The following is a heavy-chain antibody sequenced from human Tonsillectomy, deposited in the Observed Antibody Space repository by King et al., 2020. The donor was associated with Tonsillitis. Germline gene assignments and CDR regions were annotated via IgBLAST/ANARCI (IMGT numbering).Heavy chain of an antibody. Sequence: VQLQESGPGLVKPAETLSLTCTVSGGSIGNYFWSWIRQPPGKGLEWIGHIYAGNANYNPSLKSRAPISLDTSRKQFSLDLSHVTAADPAIYFCARRLGDLNAFDIWGQGTMVSVSS. CDR3: ARRLGDLNAFDI. V-gene: IGHV4-59*08. D-gene: IGHD3-10*01. CDR1: GGSIGNYF. J-gene: IGHJ3*02. CDR2: IYAGNA.